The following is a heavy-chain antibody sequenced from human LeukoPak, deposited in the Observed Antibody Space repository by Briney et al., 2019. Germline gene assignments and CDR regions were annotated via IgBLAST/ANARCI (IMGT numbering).Heavy chain of an antibody. CDR2: INAGNGNT. Sequence: GASVKVSCKTSGYTFTSYAMHWVRQAPGQRLEWMGWINAGNGNTKYSQEFQGRVTITRDTSASTAYMELSSLRSEDMAVYYCARASSTMTTWGPWFDPWGQGTLVTVSS. D-gene: IGHD4-17*01. V-gene: IGHV1-3*03. CDR3: ARASSTMTTWGPWFDP. CDR1: GYTFTSYA. J-gene: IGHJ5*02.